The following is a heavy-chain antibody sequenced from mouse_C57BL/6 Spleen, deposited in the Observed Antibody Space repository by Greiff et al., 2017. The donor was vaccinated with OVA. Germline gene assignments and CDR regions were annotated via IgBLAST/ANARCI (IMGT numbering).Heavy chain of an antibody. CDR2: IRLKSDNYAT. D-gene: IGHD1-1*01. Sequence: EVKVVESGGGLVQPGGSMKLSCVASGFTFSNYWMNWVRQSPEKGLEWVAQIRLKSDNYATHYAESVKGRFTISRDDSKSSVYLQMNNLRAEDTGIYYCTGGSQYYFDYWGQGTTLTVSS. CDR3: TGGSQYYFDY. V-gene: IGHV6-3*01. J-gene: IGHJ2*01. CDR1: GFTFSNYW.